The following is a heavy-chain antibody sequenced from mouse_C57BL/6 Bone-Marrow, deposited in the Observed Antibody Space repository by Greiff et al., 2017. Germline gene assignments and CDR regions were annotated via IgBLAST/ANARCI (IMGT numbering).Heavy chain of an antibody. Sequence: DVMLVESGGGLVKPGGSLKLSCAASGFPFSDYGMHWVRQAPEKGLEWVAYISSGSSTIYYADTVKGRFTISRDNAKNTLFLQMTSLRSEDTAMYYCARDGYYFYWYFDVWGTGTTVTVSS. CDR1: GFPFSDYG. V-gene: IGHV5-17*01. D-gene: IGHD2-3*01. J-gene: IGHJ1*03. CDR2: ISSGSSTI. CDR3: ARDGYYFYWYFDV.